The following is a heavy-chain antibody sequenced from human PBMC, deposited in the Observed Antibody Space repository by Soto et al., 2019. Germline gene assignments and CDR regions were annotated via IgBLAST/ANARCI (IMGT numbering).Heavy chain of an antibody. Sequence: GASVKVSCKASGYTLTNYHMHWVRQAPGQGFEWMGIINPSGGSATYAQKFQGRVTMTSDTSTSTVYMELSSLRFDDTAVYYCARDSSIVVDGGSCQDYWGQGTQVTVSS. J-gene: IGHJ4*02. D-gene: IGHD2-15*01. CDR3: ARDSSIVVDGGSCQDY. CDR1: GYTLTNYH. CDR2: INPSGGSA. V-gene: IGHV1-46*01.